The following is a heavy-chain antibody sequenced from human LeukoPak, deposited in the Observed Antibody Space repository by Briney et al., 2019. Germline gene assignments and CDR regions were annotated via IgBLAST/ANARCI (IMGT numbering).Heavy chain of an antibody. V-gene: IGHV3-30*02. D-gene: IGHD2-2*02. J-gene: IGHJ4*02. CDR1: GFTFSTYA. CDR2: IRYDGSKK. Sequence: GGSLRLSCAASGFTFSTYAIHWVRQAPGKGLQWVAFIRYDGSKKTYGDSVKGRFTISRDNSKNSVYLRMNSLRAEDTAVYYCAKDYQLPYGGFDSWGQGTLVTVS. CDR3: AKDYQLPYGGFDS.